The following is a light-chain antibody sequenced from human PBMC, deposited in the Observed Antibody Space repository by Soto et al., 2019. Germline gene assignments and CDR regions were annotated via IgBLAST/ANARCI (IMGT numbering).Light chain of an antibody. V-gene: IGKV1-5*01. Sequence: DIQMTQSPSTLSASVGDIVTITCRASQSINTWVAWYQQKPGKAPTILIHDASTLESGVPSRFSGSGSGTEFTLTISSLQPEDFATYYCQQYYSSSISFGPGTKVDIK. CDR3: QQYYSSSIS. J-gene: IGKJ3*01. CDR1: QSINTW. CDR2: DAS.